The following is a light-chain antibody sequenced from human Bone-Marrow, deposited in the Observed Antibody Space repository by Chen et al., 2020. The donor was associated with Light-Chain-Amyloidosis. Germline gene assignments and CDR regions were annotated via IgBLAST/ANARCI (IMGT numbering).Light chain of an antibody. CDR3: QVWDRSRDRPV. V-gene: IGLV3-21*02. Sequence: YVLTQPSSVSVAPGQTATIACGGNNMGPTSVHWYQQTPGQAPLLGVYDDSARPSGIPARLSGSNSGNTATLTISRVEAGDEADDYCQVWDRSRDRPVFGGGTKLTVL. CDR2: DDS. CDR1: NMGPTS. J-gene: IGLJ3*02.